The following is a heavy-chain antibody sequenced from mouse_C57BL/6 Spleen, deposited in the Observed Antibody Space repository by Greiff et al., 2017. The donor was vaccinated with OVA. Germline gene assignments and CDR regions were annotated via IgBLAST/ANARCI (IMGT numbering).Heavy chain of an antibody. V-gene: IGHV14-4*01. Sequence: DVQLQESGAELVRPGASVKLSCTASGFNIKDDYMHWVKQRPEQGLEWIGWIDPENGDTEYASKFQGKATITADTSSNTAYLQLSSLTSEDTAVDYCTIYGNYVYFDVWGTGTTVTVSS. J-gene: IGHJ1*03. CDR2: IDPENGDT. CDR1: GFNIKDDY. CDR3: TIYGNYVYFDV. D-gene: IGHD2-1*01.